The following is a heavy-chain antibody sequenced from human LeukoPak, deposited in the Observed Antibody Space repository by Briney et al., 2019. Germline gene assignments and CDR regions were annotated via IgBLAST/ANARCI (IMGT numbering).Heavy chain of an antibody. D-gene: IGHD2-15*01. J-gene: IGHJ6*02. CDR1: GGTFSSYA. CDR3: AGGYCSGGSCRRYYYGMDV. V-gene: IGHV1-69*13. Sequence: GASVKVSCKASGGTFSSYAISWVRQAPGRGLEWMGGIIPIFGTANYAQKFQGRVTITADESTSTAYMELSSLRSEDTAVYYCAGGYCSGGSCRRYYYGMDVWGQGTTVTVSS. CDR2: IIPIFGTA.